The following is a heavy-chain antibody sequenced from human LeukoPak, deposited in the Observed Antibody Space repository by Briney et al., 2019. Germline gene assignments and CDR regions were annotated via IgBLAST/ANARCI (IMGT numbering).Heavy chain of an antibody. V-gene: IGHV3-7*01. Sequence: GGSLRLSCAVSGLTFSSSWMDWVRQAPGKGLEWVASINPDGNKKYSADSVKGRFTISRDNAENSLYLRMNSLRVEDTAFYYCARDLAYSRLDYWGQGMLVTVSS. D-gene: IGHD5-18*01. CDR2: INPDGNKK. J-gene: IGHJ4*02. CDR3: ARDLAYSRLDY. CDR1: GLTFSSSW.